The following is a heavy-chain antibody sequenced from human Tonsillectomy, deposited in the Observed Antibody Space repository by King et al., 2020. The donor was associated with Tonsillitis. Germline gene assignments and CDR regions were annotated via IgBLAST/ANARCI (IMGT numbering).Heavy chain of an antibody. Sequence: QLVQSGGGLVQPGGSLRLSCAASGFTFSSYSIHWVRQAPGKGLEWVSYISSSGSSIYYADSVKGRFTISRDNAKNSLYLQMNRLRAEDTAVYYCARGLVGRRGDYGMDVWGQGTTVTVSS. V-gene: IGHV3-48*01. CDR1: GFTFSSYS. D-gene: IGHD1-1*01. CDR3: ARGLVGRRGDYGMDV. CDR2: ISSSGSSI. J-gene: IGHJ6*02.